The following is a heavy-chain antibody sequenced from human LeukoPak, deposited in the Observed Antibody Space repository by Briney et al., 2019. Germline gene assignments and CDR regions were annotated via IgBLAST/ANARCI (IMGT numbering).Heavy chain of an antibody. J-gene: IGHJ4*02. Sequence: ATVKISCKVSGYTFTDYYMHWVQQAPGKGLEWMGLVDPEDGETIYAEKFQGRVTITADKSTDTAYMELSSLRSEDTAVYYCATGPAVAGTWAHLQPYTINWGQGTLVTVSS. CDR3: ATGPAVAGTWAHLQPYTIN. CDR2: VDPEDGET. D-gene: IGHD6-19*01. V-gene: IGHV1-69-2*01. CDR1: GYTFTDYY.